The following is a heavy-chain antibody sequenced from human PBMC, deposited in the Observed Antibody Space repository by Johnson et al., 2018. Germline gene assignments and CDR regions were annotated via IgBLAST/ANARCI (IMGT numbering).Heavy chain of an antibody. D-gene: IGHD3-22*01. V-gene: IGHV3-30*18. J-gene: IGHJ3*02. CDR2: ISYDGSNK. CDR3: ANSLGGFYDSSGYYHYDAFDI. Sequence: QVQLVESGGGVVQPGRSLRLSCAASGFTFSSYGMHWVRQAPGKGLEWVAVISYDGSNKYYADSVKGRFTISRDNSKNTLYLQMNSLRAEDTAVYYCANSLGGFYDSSGYYHYDAFDIWGQGTMVTVSS. CDR1: GFTFSSYG.